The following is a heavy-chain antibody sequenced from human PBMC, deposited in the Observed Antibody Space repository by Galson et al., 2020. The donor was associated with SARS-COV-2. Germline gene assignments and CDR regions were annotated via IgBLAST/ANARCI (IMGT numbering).Heavy chain of an antibody. J-gene: IGHJ1*01. D-gene: IGHD6-13*01. CDR1: GFTFSSYG. CDR2: IWYDGSNK. CDR3: AREGDSSSWGAEYFQH. Sequence: GESLKISCAASGFTFSSYGMHWVRQAPGKGLEWVAVIWYDGSNKYYADSVKGRFTISRDNSKNTLYLQMNSLRAEDTAVYYCAREGDSSSWGAEYFQHWGQGTLVTVSS. V-gene: IGHV3-33*01.